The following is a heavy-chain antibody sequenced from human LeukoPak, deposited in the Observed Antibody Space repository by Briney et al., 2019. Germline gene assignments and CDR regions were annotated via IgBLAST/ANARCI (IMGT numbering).Heavy chain of an antibody. Sequence: GGSLRLSCAASGFTFDDYGMGWVRQAPGKGLEWVSGINWNGGSTGYADSVKGRFTISRDNAKNSLYLQMNSLRAEDTALYYCARPIVGATSDAFDIWGQGTMVTVSS. CDR2: INWNGGST. V-gene: IGHV3-20*04. J-gene: IGHJ3*02. D-gene: IGHD1-26*01. CDR3: ARPIVGATSDAFDI. CDR1: GFTFDDYG.